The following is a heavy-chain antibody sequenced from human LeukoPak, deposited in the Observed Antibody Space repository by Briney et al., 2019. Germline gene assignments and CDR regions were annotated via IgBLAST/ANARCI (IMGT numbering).Heavy chain of an antibody. J-gene: IGHJ6*02. CDR2: IYYSGST. V-gene: IGHV4-39*07. CDR1: GGSISSSSYY. D-gene: IGHD3-9*01. Sequence: NPSETLSLTCTVSGGSISSSSYYWGWIRQPPGKGLEWIGSIYYSGSTYYNPSLKSRVTISVDTSKNQFSLKLSSVTAADTAVYYCARDRPLITIFRQDYYYGMDVWGQGTTVTVSS. CDR3: ARDRPLITIFRQDYYYGMDV.